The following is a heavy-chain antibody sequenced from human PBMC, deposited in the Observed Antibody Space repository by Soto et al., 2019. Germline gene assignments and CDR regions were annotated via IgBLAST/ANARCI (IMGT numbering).Heavy chain of an antibody. Sequence: ASVKVSCKASGYIYTNLDINWVRQASGQGLEWMGWMNPHSDTGFAQKFQGRVTLTRDTPTSTVYMELTSLRFYDTAVYYCARYQIGEGFTAWGQGTPVTVSS. CDR3: ARYQIGEGFTA. V-gene: IGHV1-8*01. CDR2: MNPHSDT. CDR1: GYIYTNLD. J-gene: IGHJ5*02.